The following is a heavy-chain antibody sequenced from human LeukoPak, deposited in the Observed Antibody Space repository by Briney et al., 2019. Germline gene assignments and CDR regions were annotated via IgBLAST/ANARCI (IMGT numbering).Heavy chain of an antibody. CDR3: ARRMAYYYGSEAFDI. V-gene: IGHV4-59*01. D-gene: IGHD3-10*01. Sequence: SETLSLTCTVCGHSISLYYWRWMRHPRGKGREWIGYIYYSGSTNYNPSLKSRVTISVDTSKNQFSLKLNSVTAADTAVYYCARRMAYYYGSEAFDIWGQGTMVTVSS. J-gene: IGHJ3*02. CDR2: IYYSGST. CDR1: GHSISLYY.